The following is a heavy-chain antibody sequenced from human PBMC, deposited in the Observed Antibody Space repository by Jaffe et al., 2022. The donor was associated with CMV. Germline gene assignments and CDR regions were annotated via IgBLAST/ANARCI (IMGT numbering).Heavy chain of an antibody. V-gene: IGHV3-33*01. D-gene: IGHD4-4*01. CDR2: IWYDGSNK. J-gene: IGHJ5*02. CDR1: GFTFSSYG. CDR3: ARDRYSNFNWFDP. Sequence: QVQLVESGGGVVQPGRSLRLSCAASGFTFSSYGMHWVRQAPGKGLEWVAVIWYDGSNKYYADSVKGRFTISRDNSKNTLYLQMNSLRAEDTAVYYCARDRYSNFNWFDPWGQGTLVTVSS.